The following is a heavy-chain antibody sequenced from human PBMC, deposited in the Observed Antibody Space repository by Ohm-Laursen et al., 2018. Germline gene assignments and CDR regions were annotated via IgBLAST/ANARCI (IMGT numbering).Heavy chain of an antibody. Sequence: ASVKVSCKASGYTFSMYDINWVRQATGQGLEWMGWMNPNSGNTGYAQKFQGRVTMTRNTSISTAYMELSSLRSEDTAVYYCARGLAVAGKIDYWGQGTLVTVSS. CDR2: MNPNSGNT. CDR1: GYTFSMYD. CDR3: ARGLAVAGKIDY. D-gene: IGHD6-19*01. V-gene: IGHV1-8*01. J-gene: IGHJ4*02.